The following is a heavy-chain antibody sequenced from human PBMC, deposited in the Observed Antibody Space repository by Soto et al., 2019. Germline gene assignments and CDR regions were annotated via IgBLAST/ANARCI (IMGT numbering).Heavy chain of an antibody. CDR3: AGWGAEGSATATHFDY. CDR2: IIPIFGTA. D-gene: IGHD2-15*01. CDR1: GGTFSSYA. V-gene: IGHV1-69*01. Sequence: QVQLVQSGAEVKKPGSSVKVSCKASGGTFSSYAISWVRQAPGQGLEWMGGIIPIFGTANYAQKFQGRVTNPADESTRTGCIGLGSLGSEDTGVYYCAGWGAEGSATATHFDYWGQGTLVTVSS. J-gene: IGHJ4*02.